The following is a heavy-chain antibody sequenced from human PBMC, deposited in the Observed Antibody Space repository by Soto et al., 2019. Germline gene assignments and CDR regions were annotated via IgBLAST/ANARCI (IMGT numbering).Heavy chain of an antibody. Sequence: QVQLVQSGAEVKKPGSSVKVSCKASGGTFSNYPISWVRQAPGQGLEWMGGIIPIFGTVNYAQKFQGRVTITADESTSTAYMELSSLRSEDTAVYYXARGXXRWLXLWYFDLWGRGTLVTVSS. J-gene: IGHJ2*01. CDR1: GGTFSNYP. CDR3: ARGXXRWLXLWYFDL. CDR2: IIPIFGTV. V-gene: IGHV1-69*12. D-gene: IGHD5-12*01.